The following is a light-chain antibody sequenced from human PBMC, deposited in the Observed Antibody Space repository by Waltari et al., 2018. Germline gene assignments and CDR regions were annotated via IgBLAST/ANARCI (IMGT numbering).Light chain of an antibody. CDR3: QQFGGSPPHIT. CDR2: GAS. Sequence: EIVLTQSPGTLSLSPGESATLSCRASQSVSSIYLAWYQQKPGQAPRLLIYGASSRDTGIPDRFSGSGSGTDFTLTISRLEPEDFAVYYCQQFGGSPPHITFGPGTKVDIK. CDR1: QSVSSIY. V-gene: IGKV3-20*01. J-gene: IGKJ3*01.